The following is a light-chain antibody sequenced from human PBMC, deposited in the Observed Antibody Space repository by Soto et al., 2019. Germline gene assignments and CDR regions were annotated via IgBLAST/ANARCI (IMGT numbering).Light chain of an antibody. Sequence: QSVLTQPPSVSGTPGQRVTISCSGSSSNIGNNFVTWYQQVPGTAPKLLIYTDDLRPSGVPDRFSGSKSGTAASLAVSGLQSDDEADYYCATWDDSLHGHVFGGGTKVTVL. CDR3: ATWDDSLHGHV. CDR2: TDD. J-gene: IGLJ2*01. CDR1: SSNIGNNF. V-gene: IGLV1-44*01.